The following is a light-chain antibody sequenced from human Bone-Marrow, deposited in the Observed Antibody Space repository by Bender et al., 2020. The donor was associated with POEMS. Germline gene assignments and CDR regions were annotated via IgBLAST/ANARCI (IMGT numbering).Light chain of an antibody. CDR1: SSNIGARYH. Sequence: QSALTQPASVSGSPGQSITISCTGSSSNIGARYHVHWYQHLPGTAPKLLIYDNTNRPSGVPDRFSGSKSGTSASLAITGRQAEDEGDYYCSSWDDSLSGWMFGGGTKLTVL. J-gene: IGLJ3*02. CDR2: DNT. CDR3: SSWDDSLSGWM. V-gene: IGLV1-40*01.